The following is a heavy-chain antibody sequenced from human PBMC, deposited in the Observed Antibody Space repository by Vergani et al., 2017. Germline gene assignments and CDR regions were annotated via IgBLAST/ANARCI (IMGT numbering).Heavy chain of an antibody. J-gene: IGHJ6*02. CDR3: AKARQPSSSWFGLDYYYYGMDV. CDR1: GFTFSSYA. V-gene: IGHV3-23*01. Sequence: EVQLLESGGGLVQPGGSLRLSCAASGFTFSSYAMSWVRQAPGKGLEWVSAISGSGGITDYADSVKGRFTISRDNSKNTLYLQMNSLRAEDTAVYYCAKARQPSSSWFGLDYYYYGMDVWGQGTTVTVSS. D-gene: IGHD6-13*01. CDR2: ISGSGGIT.